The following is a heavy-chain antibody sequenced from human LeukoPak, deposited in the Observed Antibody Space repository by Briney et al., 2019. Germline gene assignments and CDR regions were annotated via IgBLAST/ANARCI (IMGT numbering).Heavy chain of an antibody. J-gene: IGHJ4*02. Sequence: SETLSLTCAVYGGSFSGYYWSWIRQPPGKGLEWIGEINHSGSTNYNPSLKSRVTISVDTSKNQFSLKLSSVTAADTAVYYCARDRGVVVPAAMYMDYWGQGTLVTVSS. V-gene: IGHV4-34*01. CDR1: GGSFSGYY. D-gene: IGHD2-2*01. CDR3: ARDRGVVVPAAMYMDY. CDR2: INHSGST.